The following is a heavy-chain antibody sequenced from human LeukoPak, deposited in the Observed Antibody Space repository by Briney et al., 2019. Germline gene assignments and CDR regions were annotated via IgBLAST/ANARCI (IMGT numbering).Heavy chain of an antibody. CDR3: ARGVELRYFDWLPSNRYYFDY. J-gene: IGHJ4*02. CDR1: GGSFSGYY. V-gene: IGHV4-34*01. CDR2: INHSGST. Sequence: SETLSLTCAVYGGSFSGYYWSWIRQPPGKGLEWIGEINHSGSTNYNPSLKSRVTISVDTSKNQFSLKLSSVTAADTAVYYCARGVELRYFDWLPSNRYYFDYWGQGTLVTVSS. D-gene: IGHD3-9*01.